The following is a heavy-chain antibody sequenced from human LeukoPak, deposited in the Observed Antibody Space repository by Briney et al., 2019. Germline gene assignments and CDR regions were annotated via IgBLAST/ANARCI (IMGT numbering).Heavy chain of an antibody. CDR2: ISWNSSSI. CDR1: GFTFDDYA. J-gene: IGHJ6*02. V-gene: IGHV3-9*01. D-gene: IGHD3-22*01. CDR3: AKVVSGSSGYFRNYGMDV. Sequence: GRSLRLSCAASGFTFDDYAMHWVRQAPGKGLEWVSGISWNSSSIGYADSVKGRFTISRDNAKNSLYLQMNSLRAEDTALYYCAKVVSGSSGYFRNYGMDVWGQGTTVTVSS.